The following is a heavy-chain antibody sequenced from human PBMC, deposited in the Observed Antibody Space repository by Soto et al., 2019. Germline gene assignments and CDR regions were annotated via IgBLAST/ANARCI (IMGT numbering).Heavy chain of an antibody. CDR2: IWYDGSNK. Sequence: PGGSLRLSCAASGFTFSSYGMHWVRQAPGKGLEWVAVIWYDGSNKYYADSVKGRFTISRDNSKNTLYLQMNSLRAEDTAVYYCARDRRYYYGSGSYYKAFDYWGQGTLVTVSS. D-gene: IGHD3-10*01. CDR1: GFTFSSYG. V-gene: IGHV3-33*01. J-gene: IGHJ4*02. CDR3: ARDRRYYYGSGSYYKAFDY.